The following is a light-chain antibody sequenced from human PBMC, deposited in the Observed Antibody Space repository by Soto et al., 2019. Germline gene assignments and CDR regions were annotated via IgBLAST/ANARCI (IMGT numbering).Light chain of an antibody. Sequence: QSVLTQPASVSGSPGQSITISCTGASSDVGAYNYVSWYQQHPGKAPKLMIYDVSSRPPGVSDRFSGSKSGNTASLTISGLQAEDEADYYCSSYTTNLTYVFGTGTKVTVL. CDR1: SSDVGAYNY. CDR2: DVS. CDR3: SSYTTNLTYV. V-gene: IGLV2-14*03. J-gene: IGLJ1*01.